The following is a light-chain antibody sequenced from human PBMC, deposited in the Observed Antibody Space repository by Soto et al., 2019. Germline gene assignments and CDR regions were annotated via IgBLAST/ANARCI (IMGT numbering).Light chain of an antibody. CDR2: DVS. CDR1: SSDIGLYNH. J-gene: IGLJ2*01. CDR3: SSYGASSTL. Sequence: QSALTQTASVSGSPGQSITSPCTGSSSDIGLYNHVSWYQQHPGKAPKLLIYDVSDRPSGISDRLSGSKSGNTASLTISGRQPEDEADYYCSSYGASSTLFGGGTQLTVL. V-gene: IGLV2-14*03.